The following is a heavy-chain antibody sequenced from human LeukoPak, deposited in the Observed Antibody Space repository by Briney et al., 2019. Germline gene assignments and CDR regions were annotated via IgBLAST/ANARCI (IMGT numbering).Heavy chain of an antibody. CDR1: GYTLTELS. J-gene: IGHJ4*02. CDR3: ATAYYYDSSGYPFFDY. V-gene: IGHV1-24*01. Sequence: GASVTVSFKVSGYTLTELSMHWVRQAPGKGREWMGGFDPEDGETIYAQRFQGRVTMTEDTSTDTAYMELSSLRSEDTAVYYCATAYYYDSSGYPFFDYWGQGTLVTVSS. CDR2: FDPEDGET. D-gene: IGHD3-22*01.